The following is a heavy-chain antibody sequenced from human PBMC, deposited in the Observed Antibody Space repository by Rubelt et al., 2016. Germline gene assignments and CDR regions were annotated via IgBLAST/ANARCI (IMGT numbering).Heavy chain of an antibody. J-gene: IGHJ6*02. D-gene: IGHD4-17*01. CDR3: ARCALPAVTTAYYYYALDV. V-gene: IGHV1-3*01. CDR1: GYPFATYA. Sequence: VQLVQSGAEVKRPGASVKVSCKASGYPFATYAMHWVRQAPGQRLEWMGWIDAGNGDTKYSINLQGRGTCTREPSASTAYMELSSLRSEDSAVYYCARCALPAVTTAYYYYALDVWGQGTTVTVSS. CDR2: IDAGNGDT.